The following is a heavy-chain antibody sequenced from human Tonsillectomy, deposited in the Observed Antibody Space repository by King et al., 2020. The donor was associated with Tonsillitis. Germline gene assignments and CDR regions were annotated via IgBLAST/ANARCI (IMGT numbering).Heavy chain of an antibody. CDR3: AKAFGIAVAGRSLFDS. CDR2: IGGSGGST. Sequence: VQLVESGGGLVQPGGSLRLSCAVSGFTFSDYAMSWVRQAPGKGLEWVSGIGGSGGSTYYADSVKGRFTISRDNSRSTLYLQMNSLRAEETAVYYCAKAFGIAVAGRSLFDSWGQGTLVTVSS. J-gene: IGHJ4*02. V-gene: IGHV3-23*04. D-gene: IGHD6-19*01. CDR1: GFTFSDYA.